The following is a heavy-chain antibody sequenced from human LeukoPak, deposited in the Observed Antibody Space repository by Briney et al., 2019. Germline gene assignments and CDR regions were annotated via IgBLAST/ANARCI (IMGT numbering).Heavy chain of an antibody. CDR1: GFSFTNYA. Sequence: GGSLRLSCAASGFSFTNYAVSWVRQAPGKGLQWVSAIVGGAGYTFYADSVKGRFTISRDNSWNSVYLHMNSLRDDDTAVYYCAKGSRTGQFPMDVWGQGTTVTVSS. CDR2: IVGGAGYT. CDR3: AKGSRTGQFPMDV. D-gene: IGHD1-1*01. J-gene: IGHJ6*02. V-gene: IGHV3-23*01.